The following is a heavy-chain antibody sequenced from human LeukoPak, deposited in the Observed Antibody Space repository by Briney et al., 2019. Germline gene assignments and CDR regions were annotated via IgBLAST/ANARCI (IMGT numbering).Heavy chain of an antibody. CDR1: GFAFSDYY. CDR2: ISSSSSYI. Sequence: GGSLRLSCAASGFAFSDYYMSWIRQAPGKGLEWVSSISSSSSYIYYADSVKGRFTISRDNAKNSLYLQMNSLRAEDTAVYYCARDLSSGWYPGYFDYWGQGTLVTVSS. J-gene: IGHJ4*02. V-gene: IGHV3-11*05. CDR3: ARDLSSGWYPGYFDY. D-gene: IGHD6-19*01.